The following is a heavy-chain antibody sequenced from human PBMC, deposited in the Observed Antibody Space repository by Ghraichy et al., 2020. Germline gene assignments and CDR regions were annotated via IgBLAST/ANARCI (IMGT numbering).Heavy chain of an antibody. Sequence: GGSLRLSCAASGFTFSSYAMSWVRQAPGEGLECVSSITTTGGSTYDADSVKGRFTISRDNSKNTLFLQMNSLGAEDTAVYYCAKRSGGSFYSAFDIWGLGTMVTVSS. V-gene: IGHV3-23*01. J-gene: IGHJ3*02. CDR2: ITTTGGST. CDR3: AKRSGGSFYSAFDI. CDR1: GFTFSSYA. D-gene: IGHD1-26*01.